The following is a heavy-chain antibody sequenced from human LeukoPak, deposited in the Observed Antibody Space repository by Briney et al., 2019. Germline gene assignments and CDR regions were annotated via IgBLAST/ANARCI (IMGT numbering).Heavy chain of an antibody. Sequence: PSETLSLTCAVYGGSFSGYYWSWIRQPPGKGLEWIGEINHSGSTNYNPSLKSRVTISVDTSKNQFSLKLSSVTAADTAVYYCARVSSINDDSGFDYWGQGTLVTVSS. J-gene: IGHJ4*02. CDR2: INHSGST. V-gene: IGHV4-34*01. CDR1: GGSFSGYY. D-gene: IGHD1-26*01. CDR3: ARVSSINDDSGFDY.